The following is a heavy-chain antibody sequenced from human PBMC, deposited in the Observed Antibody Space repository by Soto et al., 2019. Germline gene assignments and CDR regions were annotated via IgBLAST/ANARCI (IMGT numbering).Heavy chain of an antibody. J-gene: IGHJ4*02. CDR2: ISYDGSNK. D-gene: IGHD5-18*01. CDR3: AKDRRGYSYGSDY. V-gene: IGHV3-30*18. CDR1: GFTFSSYG. Sequence: ALRLSCAASGFTFSSYGMHWVRQAPGKGLEWVAVISYDGSNKYYADSVKGRFTISRDNSKNTLYLQMNSLRAEDTAVYYCAKDRRGYSYGSDYWGQGTLVTVS.